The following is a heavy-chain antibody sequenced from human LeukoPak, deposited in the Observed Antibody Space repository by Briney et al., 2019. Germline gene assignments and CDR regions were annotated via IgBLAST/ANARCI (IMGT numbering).Heavy chain of an antibody. CDR2: INHSGST. D-gene: IGHD3-3*01. CDR1: GGSFSGYY. J-gene: IGHJ6*02. CDR3: ARLGVGVKYDFWSGYYSPTFYYGMDV. V-gene: IGHV4-34*01. Sequence: PSETLSLTCAVYGGSFSGYYWSWIRQPPGKGLEWIGEINHSGSTNYNPSLKSRVTISVDTSKNQFSLKLSSVTAADTAVYYCARLGVGVKYDFWSGYYSPTFYYGMDVWGQGTTVTVSS.